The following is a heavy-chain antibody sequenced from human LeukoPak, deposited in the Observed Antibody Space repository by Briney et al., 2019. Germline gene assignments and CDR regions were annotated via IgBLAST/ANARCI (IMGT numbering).Heavy chain of an antibody. CDR3: ARAKGGYSGYDWDTAMVLKLRNTANWGSVFDY. V-gene: IGHV3-23*01. J-gene: IGHJ4*02. CDR1: GFTFRSYA. Sequence: PGGSLRLSCAASGFTFRSYAMSWVRQAPGKGLEWVSSISGNADSSYYAESVRGRFTISRDNPKNTLSLLMNSLRAEDTAVYYCARAKGGYSGYDWDTAMVLKLRNTANWGSVFDYWGQGTLVTVSS. CDR2: ISGNADSS. D-gene: IGHD5-12*01.